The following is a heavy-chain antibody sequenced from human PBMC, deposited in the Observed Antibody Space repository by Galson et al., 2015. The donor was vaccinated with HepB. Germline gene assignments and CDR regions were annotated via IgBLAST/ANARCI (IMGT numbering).Heavy chain of an antibody. J-gene: IGHJ5*01. CDR3: ARGSAAGTWFDS. Sequence: SLRLSCAGSGFTFSSYSMNWVRQTPGKGLEWVSSISHSSSFIYHADSPKGRFSISRDNAKKSVYLQMNSLGVEDTAVYYCARGSAAGTWFDSWGQGILVTVSS. CDR1: GFTFSSYS. V-gene: IGHV3-21*01. D-gene: IGHD6-25*01. CDR2: ISHSSSFI.